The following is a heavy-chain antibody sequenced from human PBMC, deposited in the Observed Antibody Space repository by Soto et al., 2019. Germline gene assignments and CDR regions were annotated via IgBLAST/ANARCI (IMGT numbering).Heavy chain of an antibody. CDR1: GFTFSDYE. CDR2: ISKSGGGSIR. D-gene: IGHD3-9*01. J-gene: IGHJ4*01. Sequence: PGGSLRLSCEVSGFTFSDYEMIWVRQAPGKGLEWISYISKSGGGSIRYYADSVRGRFTISRDNTQNSVFLQLTSLRVEDTALYYCAREGSSGYLFDYWGQGTLVTVSS. V-gene: IGHV3-48*03. CDR3: AREGSSGYLFDY.